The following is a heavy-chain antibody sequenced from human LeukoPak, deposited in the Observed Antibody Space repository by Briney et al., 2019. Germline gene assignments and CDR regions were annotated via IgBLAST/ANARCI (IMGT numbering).Heavy chain of an antibody. CDR1: GFTFSSYG. CDR3: AKAAWLQVQNFDY. Sequence: GGSLRLSCAASGFTFSSYGMSWVRQAPGKGLEWVSAIRGSGGSTYYADSVRGRFTISRDNSKNTLYLQMNSLRAEDTAVYYCAKAAWLQVQNFDYWGQGTLVTVSS. D-gene: IGHD5-24*01. CDR2: IRGSGGST. J-gene: IGHJ4*02. V-gene: IGHV3-23*01.